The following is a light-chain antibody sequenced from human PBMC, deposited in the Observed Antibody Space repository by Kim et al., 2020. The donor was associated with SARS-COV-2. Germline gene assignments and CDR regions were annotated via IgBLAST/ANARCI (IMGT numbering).Light chain of an antibody. Sequence: RLTNTCSGGGSNHGSIYVYGYQQLPGTAPKLLIYSKNQRPSGVPDRFSGSKSGTSASLAISGLRSEDEADYYCAAWDDSLSGYVFGTGTKVTVL. J-gene: IGLJ1*01. CDR1: GSNHGSIY. V-gene: IGLV1-47*02. CDR3: AAWDDSLSGYV. CDR2: SKN.